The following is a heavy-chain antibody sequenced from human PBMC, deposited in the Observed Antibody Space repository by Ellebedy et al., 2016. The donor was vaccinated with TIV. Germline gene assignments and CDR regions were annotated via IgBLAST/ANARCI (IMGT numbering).Heavy chain of an antibody. CDR1: GGSISSYY. D-gene: IGHD1-26*01. CDR2: IYYSGTT. Sequence: SETLSLTCTVSGGSISSYYWSWIRQPPGKGLKWIGSIYYSGTTYYNPSLKSRITISVDTSKNQFSLKLNSVTAADTAVYYCARRSIMWEGWYFDLWGRGTLVIVSS. CDR3: ARRSIMWEGWYFDL. V-gene: IGHV4-59*05. J-gene: IGHJ2*01.